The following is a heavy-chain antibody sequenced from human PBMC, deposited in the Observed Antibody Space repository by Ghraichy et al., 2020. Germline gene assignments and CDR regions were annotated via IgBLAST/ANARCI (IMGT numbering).Heavy chain of an antibody. CDR2: INHSGST. CDR1: GGSFSGYY. V-gene: IGHV4-34*01. CDR3: ARGPYCSGGSCCTLDY. D-gene: IGHD2-15*01. Sequence: SQTLSLTCAVYGGSFSGYYWSWIRQPPGKGLEWIGEINHSGSTNYNPSLKSRVTISVDTSKNQFSLKLSSVTAADTAVYYCARGPYCSGGSCCTLDYWGQGTLVTVSS. J-gene: IGHJ4*02.